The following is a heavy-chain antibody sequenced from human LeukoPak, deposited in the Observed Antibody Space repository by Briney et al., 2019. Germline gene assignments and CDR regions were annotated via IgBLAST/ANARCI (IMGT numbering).Heavy chain of an antibody. V-gene: IGHV4-59*12. D-gene: IGHD4-17*01. CDR2: IYYSGST. Sequence: PSETLSLTCTVSGGSIGSYYWSWIRQPPGKGLEWIGYIYYSGSTNYNPSLKSRVTISVDTSKNQFSLKLSSVTAADTAVYYCARDGHGDHFDYWGQGTLVTVSS. CDR1: GGSIGSYY. J-gene: IGHJ4*02. CDR3: ARDGHGDHFDY.